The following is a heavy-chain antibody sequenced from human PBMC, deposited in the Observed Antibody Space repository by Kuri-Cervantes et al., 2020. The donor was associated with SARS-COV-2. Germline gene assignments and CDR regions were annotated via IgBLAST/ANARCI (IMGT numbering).Heavy chain of an antibody. CDR1: GFTFSSYA. CDR3: ARRAIAFDI. V-gene: IGHV3-48*03. J-gene: IGHJ3*02. Sequence: GESLKISCAASGFTFSSYAMSWVRQAPGKGLEWVSYISSSGSTIYYADSVKGRFTISRDNAKNSLYLQMNSLRAEDTAVYYCARRAIAFDIWGQGTMVTVSS. D-gene: IGHD2-2*01. CDR2: ISSSGSTI.